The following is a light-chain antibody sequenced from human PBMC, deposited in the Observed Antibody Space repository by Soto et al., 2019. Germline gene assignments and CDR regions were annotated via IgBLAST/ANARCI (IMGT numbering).Light chain of an antibody. Sequence: DIQMTQSPSSVSASLGDRVTITCRASQAIKNQLAWYQQKSGKVPKLLIYAASTLQSGVPSRFSGSGSGTDFTLTINSLQPEDVATYYCQKYFSAPWTFGQGTKVDIK. CDR1: QAIKNQ. CDR3: QKYFSAPWT. CDR2: AAS. V-gene: IGKV1-27*01. J-gene: IGKJ1*01.